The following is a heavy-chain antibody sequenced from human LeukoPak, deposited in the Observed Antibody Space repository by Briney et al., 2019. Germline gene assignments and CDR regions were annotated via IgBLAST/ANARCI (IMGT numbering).Heavy chain of an antibody. J-gene: IGHJ4*02. CDR1: GYTFTSYA. D-gene: IGHD3-9*01. V-gene: IGHV1-3*01. CDR3: ARALPPYDILTGYPFDY. Sequence: ASVKVSCKASGYTFTSYAMHWVRQARGQRLEWMGWINAGNGNTKYSQKFQGRVTITRDTSASTAYMELSSLRSEDTAVYYCARALPPYDILTGYPFDYWGQGTLVTVSS. CDR2: INAGNGNT.